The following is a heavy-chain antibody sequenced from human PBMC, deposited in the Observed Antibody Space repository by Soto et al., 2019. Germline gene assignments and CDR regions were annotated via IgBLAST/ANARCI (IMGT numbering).Heavy chain of an antibody. CDR2: TRNKANSYTT. CDR3: ASHRITGTTRGYYGMDV. CDR1: GFTFSDHY. D-gene: IGHD1-7*01. Sequence: GGSLRLSCAASGFTFSDHYMDWVRQAPGKGLEWVGRTRNKANSYTTEYAASVKGRFTISRDDSKNSLYLQMNSLKTEDTAVYYCASHRITGTTRGYYGMDVWGQGTTVTVSS. V-gene: IGHV3-72*01. J-gene: IGHJ6*02.